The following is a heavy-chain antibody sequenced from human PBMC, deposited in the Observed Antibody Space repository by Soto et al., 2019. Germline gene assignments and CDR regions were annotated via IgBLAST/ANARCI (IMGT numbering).Heavy chain of an antibody. J-gene: IGHJ4*02. D-gene: IGHD3-3*01. CDR3: AKVFVFTIREGFDY. CDR1: GSTFSSYA. Sequence: EVQLLESGGGLVQPGGSLRLSCAASGSTFSSYAMSWVRQAPGKGVEWVSAITGSGDSKYYADSVKGRFTVSRDNSKNTLYLQMNSLRAEDTAVYYCAKVFVFTIREGFDYWGLGTLVTVSS. CDR2: ITGSGDSK. V-gene: IGHV3-23*01.